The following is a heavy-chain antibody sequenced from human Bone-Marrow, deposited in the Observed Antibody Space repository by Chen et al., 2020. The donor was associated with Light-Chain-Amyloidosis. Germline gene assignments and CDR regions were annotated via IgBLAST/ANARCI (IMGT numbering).Heavy chain of an antibody. CDR1: GGSLSSSTYS. Sequence: QLQLQESGPGLVKPSETLSLTCTVSGGSLSSSTYSWGWIRQPPGKGLEWIGTIYYSGSTYYNPSLKSRVTISVDTSKNQFSLNLSSVTAADTAVYYCAGHSGYHYFDNWGQGTPVTVSS. V-gene: IGHV4-39*01. CDR2: IYYSGST. CDR3: AGHSGYHYFDN. J-gene: IGHJ4*02. D-gene: IGHD5-12*01.